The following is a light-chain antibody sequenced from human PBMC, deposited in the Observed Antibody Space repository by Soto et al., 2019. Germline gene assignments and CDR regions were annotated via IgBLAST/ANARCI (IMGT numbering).Light chain of an antibody. V-gene: IGKV1-12*01. J-gene: IGKJ5*01. CDR1: QGISRS. Sequence: DIQMTQSPSSVSASVVDRATITCQASQGISRSLAWYQTPPGKAPSLLIYDASRVQSGCPSRFSGSGGGTDFTLSIISVQPEDLATFFRQQNCMSPITCGPGTRLEI. CDR3: QQNCMSPIT. CDR2: DAS.